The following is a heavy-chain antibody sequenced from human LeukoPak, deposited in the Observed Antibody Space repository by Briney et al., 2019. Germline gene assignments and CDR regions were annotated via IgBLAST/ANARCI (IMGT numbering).Heavy chain of an antibody. J-gene: IGHJ4*02. CDR1: GFTFSSYA. CDR3: ARDLWAGDSVAGTGDY. CDR2: MSYDGSNK. V-gene: IGHV3-30-3*01. Sequence: GGSLRLSCAASGFTFSSYAMHWVRQAPGKGLEWVAVMSYDGSNKYYADSVKGRFTISRDNSKNTLYLQMNSLRAEDTAVYYCARDLWAGDSVAGTGDYWGQGTLVTVSS. D-gene: IGHD6-19*01.